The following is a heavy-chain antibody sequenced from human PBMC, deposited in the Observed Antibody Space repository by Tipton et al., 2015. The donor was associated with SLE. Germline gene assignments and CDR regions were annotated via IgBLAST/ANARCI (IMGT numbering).Heavy chain of an antibody. D-gene: IGHD3-3*02. CDR3: AKEGMEFSLSH. CDR2: INNDGDRT. J-gene: IGHJ4*02. CDR1: GFTFGTFV. V-gene: IGHV3-64*02. Sequence: GSLRLSCAASGFTFGTFVMYWVRLAPGKGLECVSSINNDGDRTYYGDSVKGRFIISRDNAKDTLYLQMGSLRPEDTAVYYCAKEGMEFSLSHWGRGTLVAVSS.